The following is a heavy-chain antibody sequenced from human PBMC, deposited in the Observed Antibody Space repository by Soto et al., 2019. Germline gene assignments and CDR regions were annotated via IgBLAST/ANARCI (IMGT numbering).Heavy chain of an antibody. CDR3: AKSGSGYVWFNDF. J-gene: IGHJ4*02. Sequence: QEQLVQSGAEVKKPGSSVKVSCKASGGIFSIYAIRWVRQAPGQGLEWMGGIIPIIGIANYAQKFQGRVTITADESTNTSYIDPSSQKSEDTAIYYCAKSGSGYVWFNDFWGQGTLGTVSS. D-gene: IGHD3-22*01. V-gene: IGHV1-69*01. CDR2: IIPIIGIA. CDR1: GGIFSIYA.